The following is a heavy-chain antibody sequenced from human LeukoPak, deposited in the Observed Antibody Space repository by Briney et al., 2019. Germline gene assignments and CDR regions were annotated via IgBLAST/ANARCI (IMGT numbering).Heavy chain of an antibody. CDR1: GFTVGSNY. V-gene: IGHV3-66*01. CDR2: ISSGGTT. D-gene: IGHD1-26*01. Sequence: PGGSLRLSCAASGFTVGSNYMSWVRQAPGKGLEGVSIISSGGTTSYAGSVKGRFTISRDNSRNTLYLQMNSLRAEDTAVYYCATRGAPGYYYGMDVWGQGTTVTVSS. J-gene: IGHJ6*02. CDR3: ATRGAPGYYYGMDV.